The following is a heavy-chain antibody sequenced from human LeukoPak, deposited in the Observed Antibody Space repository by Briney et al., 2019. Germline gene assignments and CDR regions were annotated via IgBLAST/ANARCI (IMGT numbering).Heavy chain of an antibody. Sequence: SETLSLTCTVSDGSISTYFWSWIRQPAGKGLEWIERLYTSGSTNYSPSLKSRLTMSADTSKNQFSLNLRSVTAADTAIYYCARDRVDSSGYYYYYGIDVWGQGTAVTVSS. J-gene: IGHJ6*02. V-gene: IGHV4-4*07. D-gene: IGHD3-22*01. CDR2: LYTSGST. CDR3: ARDRVDSSGYYYYYGIDV. CDR1: DGSISTYF.